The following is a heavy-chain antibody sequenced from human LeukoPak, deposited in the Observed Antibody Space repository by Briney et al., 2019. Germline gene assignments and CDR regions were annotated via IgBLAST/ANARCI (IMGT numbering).Heavy chain of an antibody. D-gene: IGHD2-2*01. Sequence: ASVKVSCKASGYTFTSYGISWVRQAPGQGLEWMGWISAYNGNTNYAQKLQGRVTMTTDTSTSTAYMELRSLRSDDTAVYYCARYIVVEPAAMTYYYYYGMDVWGQGTTVTVSS. CDR3: ARYIVVEPAAMTYYYYYGMDV. CDR2: ISAYNGNT. V-gene: IGHV1-18*01. CDR1: GYTFTSYG. J-gene: IGHJ6*02.